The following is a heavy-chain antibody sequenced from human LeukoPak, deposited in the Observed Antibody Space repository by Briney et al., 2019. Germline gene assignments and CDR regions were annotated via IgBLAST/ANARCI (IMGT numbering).Heavy chain of an antibody. D-gene: IGHD3-22*01. J-gene: IGHJ4*02. Sequence: PGGSLRLSCAASGFTFSRYWMHWVRQAPGKGLVWVSRVNSDGSSTTYADSVKGRFTISRDNAKNTLYLQMNSLRAEDTALYYCAKDRSDYYYDSSGLDYWGQGTLVTVSS. CDR1: GFTFSRYW. V-gene: IGHV3-74*01. CDR3: AKDRSDYYYDSSGLDY. CDR2: VNSDGSST.